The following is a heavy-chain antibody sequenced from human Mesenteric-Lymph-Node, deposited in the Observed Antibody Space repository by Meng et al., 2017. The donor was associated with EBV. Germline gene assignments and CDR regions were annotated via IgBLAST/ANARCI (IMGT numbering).Heavy chain of an antibody. V-gene: IGHV4-30-2*01. D-gene: IGHD3-10*01. CDR2: ISHSGTT. CDR3: ARNSSVRGDDAFDI. CDR1: GGSISSGGYS. Sequence: LQLQDSGSGLVKPSQTLSLTCAVSGGSISSGGYSWSWIRQPPGKGLDWIGYISHSGTTYYNPSLKSRVTISVDRAKNQFSLKLSSVTAADTAVYYCARNSSVRGDDAFDIWGQGTMVTVSS. J-gene: IGHJ3*02.